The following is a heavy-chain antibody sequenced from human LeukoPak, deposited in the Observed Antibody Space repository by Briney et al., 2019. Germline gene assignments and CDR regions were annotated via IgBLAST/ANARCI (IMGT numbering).Heavy chain of an antibody. J-gene: IGHJ4*02. V-gene: IGHV3-23*01. CDR3: AKTRGGSWSGFDY. Sequence: GGSLRLSCAASGFTFSSYSMNWVRQAPGKGLEWVSGISGGGGTYYADSVKGRFTISRDNSKNTLYLQMNSLRAEDTAVYYCAKTRGGSWSGFDYWGQGTLVPSPQ. CDR2: ISGGGGT. CDR1: GFTFSSYS. D-gene: IGHD6-13*01.